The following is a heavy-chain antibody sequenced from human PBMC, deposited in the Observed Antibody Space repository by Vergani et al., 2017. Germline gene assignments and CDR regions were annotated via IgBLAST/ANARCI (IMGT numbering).Heavy chain of an antibody. CDR2: IYYSGST. CDR1: GGSISSYY. J-gene: IGHJ3*02. Sequence: QVQLQESGPGLVKPSETLSLTCTVSGGSISSYYWSWIRQPPGKGLEWIGYIYYSGSTNYNPSLKSRVTISVDTSKNQFSLKLSSVTAADTAVYYCARVPYHLINWGSGDWAFDIWGQGTMVTVSS. CDR3: ARVPYHLINWGSGDWAFDI. D-gene: IGHD7-27*01. V-gene: IGHV4-59*01.